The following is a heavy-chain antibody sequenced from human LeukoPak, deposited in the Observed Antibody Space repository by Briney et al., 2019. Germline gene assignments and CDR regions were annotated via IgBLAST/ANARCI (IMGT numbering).Heavy chain of an antibody. V-gene: IGHV3-21*01. CDR1: GFSFSGYS. Sequence: GGSLRLSCAAAGFSFSGYSINWGRQVPGKGLEWVSSISSDNKYIYYAGSMKGRFTVSRDNARNSLYLQMNSLGAEDTAVYYCARGHSGSYQRNDAFDIWGQGTMVTVSS. CDR2: ISSDNKYI. J-gene: IGHJ3*02. D-gene: IGHD1-26*01. CDR3: ARGHSGSYQRNDAFDI.